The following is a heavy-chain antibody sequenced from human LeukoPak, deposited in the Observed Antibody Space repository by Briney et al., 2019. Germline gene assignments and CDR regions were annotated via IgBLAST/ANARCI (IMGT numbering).Heavy chain of an antibody. CDR1: GYTFTSYD. CDR3: ARGRVPNYDFWSGYYST. Sequence: ASVKVSCKAPGYTFTSYDINWVRQATGQGLEWMGWVNPNSGNTGYAQKFQGRVTMTRNTSISTAYMELSSLRSEDTAVYYCARGRVPNYDFWSGYYSTWGQGTLVTVSS. D-gene: IGHD3-3*01. J-gene: IGHJ5*02. V-gene: IGHV1-8*01. CDR2: VNPNSGNT.